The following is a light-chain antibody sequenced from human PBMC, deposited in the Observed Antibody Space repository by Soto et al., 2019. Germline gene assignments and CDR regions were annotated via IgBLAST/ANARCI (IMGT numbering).Light chain of an antibody. J-gene: IGKJ1*01. CDR1: QGIGNY. Sequence: DIQMTQSPSSLSASVRDRVTITCRASQGIGNYVAWYQQKPGKPPNLLIYAASTLHSGVPSRFSSSASGTDFTLTISSLQPEDVATYYCQSYRTAPWTFGRGTKVEIK. CDR2: AAS. V-gene: IGKV1-27*01. CDR3: QSYRTAPWT.